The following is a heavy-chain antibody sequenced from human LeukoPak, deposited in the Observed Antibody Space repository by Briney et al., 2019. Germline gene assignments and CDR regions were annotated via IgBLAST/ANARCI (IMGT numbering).Heavy chain of an antibody. V-gene: IGHV4-34*01. CDR2: INHSGST. CDR3: AGYCSGGSCYFRH. CDR1: GGSFSGYY. Sequence: SETLTLTCAVYGGSFSGYYWSWIRQPPGKGLEWIGEINHSGSTNYNPSLKSRVTISVDTSKNQFSLKLSSVTAADTAVYYCAGYCSGGSCYFRHWGQGTLVTVSS. J-gene: IGHJ1*01. D-gene: IGHD2-15*01.